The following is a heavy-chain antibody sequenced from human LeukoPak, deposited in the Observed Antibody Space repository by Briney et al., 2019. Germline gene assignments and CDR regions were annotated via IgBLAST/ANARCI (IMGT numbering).Heavy chain of an antibody. CDR2: ISYDGSNK. CDR3: ARDLYFQH. Sequence: PGRSLRLSCAASGFTFSSYGMHWVRQAPGKGLEWVAVISYDGSNKYYADSVKGRFTISRDNSKNTLYLQMNSLRAEDTAVYYCARDLYFQHWGQGTLVTVSS. V-gene: IGHV3-30*19. J-gene: IGHJ1*01. CDR1: GFTFSSYG.